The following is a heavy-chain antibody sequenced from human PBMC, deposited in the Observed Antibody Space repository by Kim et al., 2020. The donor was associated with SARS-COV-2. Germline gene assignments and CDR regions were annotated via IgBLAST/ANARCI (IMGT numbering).Heavy chain of an antibody. J-gene: IGHJ4*02. V-gene: IGHV3-7*01. CDR3: ARVSNWGHDF. CDR2: IHQDGSGE. CDR1: GFPFSRYW. D-gene: IGHD7-27*01. Sequence: GGSLRLSCAASGFPFSRYWMTWVRQAPGKGLEWGANIHQDGSGEFYAASGKGRFTTSKDNARNLLYLQVNSLRAEDTAMYYCARVSNWGHDFWGQGTLV.